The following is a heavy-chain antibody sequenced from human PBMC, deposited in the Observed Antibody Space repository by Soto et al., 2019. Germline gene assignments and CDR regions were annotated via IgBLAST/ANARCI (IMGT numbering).Heavy chain of an antibody. CDR3: ARHAYGDYDRLFDP. D-gene: IGHD4-17*01. CDR2: IIYSGIT. CDR1: GGSISSYY. V-gene: IGHV4-59*08. J-gene: IGHJ5*02. Sequence: PSETLSLTCTVSGGSISSYYWSWIRQPPGKGLEWIVYIIYSGITNYNPSLKSRVTMSLDTSENQFSLKLSSVTAADTAVYYCARHAYGDYDRLFDPWGQGTLVTVSS.